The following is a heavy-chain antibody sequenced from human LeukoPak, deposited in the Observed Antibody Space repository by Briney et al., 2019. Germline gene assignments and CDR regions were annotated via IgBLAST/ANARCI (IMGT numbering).Heavy chain of an antibody. V-gene: IGHV4-39*01. J-gene: IGHJ5*02. CDR1: GGSINKRSYY. Sequence: SETLSLTCTVSGGSINKRSYYWAWIRQPPGKGLEWIGSIYYSGNTSYNPSLKSRVTISVDTSTNQFSLQLNSVTAADTAVYYCARSYGDYVQSWFDPWGQGTLVTVSS. CDR3: ARSYGDYVQSWFDP. CDR2: IYYSGNT. D-gene: IGHD4-17*01.